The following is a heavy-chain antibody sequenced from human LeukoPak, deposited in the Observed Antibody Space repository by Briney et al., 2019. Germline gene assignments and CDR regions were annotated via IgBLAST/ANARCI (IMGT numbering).Heavy chain of an antibody. D-gene: IGHD6-19*01. CDR1: GFTVSNNY. V-gene: IGHV3-53*01. CDR2: IYTDGST. CDR3: ARTPGIAVAGTGYFDY. Sequence: GGSLRLSCAASGFTVSNNYMSWVRQSPGKGLEWVPVIYTDGSTYYADSVKGRFTISRDNSKNTVYLQMNSLRAEDTAVYYCARTPGIAVAGTGYFDYWGQGTLVTVSS. J-gene: IGHJ4*02.